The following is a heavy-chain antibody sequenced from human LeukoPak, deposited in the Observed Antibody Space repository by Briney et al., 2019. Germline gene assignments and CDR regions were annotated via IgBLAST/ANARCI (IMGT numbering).Heavy chain of an antibody. D-gene: IGHD4-17*01. J-gene: IGHJ4*02. CDR3: ARLTTMTTTGGPFDY. CDR1: GFTFSSYE. V-gene: IGHV3-48*03. Sequence: GGSLRLSCAASGFTFSSYEMNWVRQAPGKGREWVSYITSSGNTIYYADSVKGRFTISRDDAKNSLYLQMNSLRAEDTAVYYCARLTTMTTTGGPFDYWGQGTLVTVSS. CDR2: ITSSGNTI.